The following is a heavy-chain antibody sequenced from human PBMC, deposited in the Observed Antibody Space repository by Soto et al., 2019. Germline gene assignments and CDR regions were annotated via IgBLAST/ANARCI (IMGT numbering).Heavy chain of an antibody. V-gene: IGHV1-46*01. Sequence: GASVKVSCKASGYTFTSYYMHWVRQAPGQGLEWMGIINPSGGSTSYAQKFQGRVTMTRDTSTSTVYMELSSLRSGDTAVYYCAREVYYYDSSGKWDAFDIWGQGTMVTVS. CDR3: AREVYYYDSSGKWDAFDI. CDR2: INPSGGST. D-gene: IGHD3-22*01. CDR1: GYTFTSYY. J-gene: IGHJ3*02.